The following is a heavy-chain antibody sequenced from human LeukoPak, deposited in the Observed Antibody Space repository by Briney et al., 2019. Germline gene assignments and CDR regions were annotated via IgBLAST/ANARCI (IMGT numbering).Heavy chain of an antibody. V-gene: IGHV4-59*08. CDR1: GGSISSYY. CDR3: ARYGYGAYFDY. CDR2: IYYSGST. D-gene: IGHD5-12*01. J-gene: IGHJ4*02. Sequence: SETLSLTCTVSGGSISSYYWSWIRQPPGKGLEWIGYIYYSGSTNYNPSLKSRVTISVDTSKNQFSLKLSSVTAADTAVYYCARYGYGAYFDYWGQGTLVTVSS.